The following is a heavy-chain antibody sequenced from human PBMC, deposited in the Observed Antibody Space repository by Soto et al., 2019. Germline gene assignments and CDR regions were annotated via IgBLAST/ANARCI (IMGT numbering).Heavy chain of an antibody. V-gene: IGHV4-30-4*01. J-gene: IGHJ4*01. D-gene: IGHD5-18*01. CDR3: VGVDGYSYGYSFDY. CDR1: GGSIRSGDYY. Sequence: SLTCTVSGGSIRSGDYYWTWIRQPPGKGLEWIGYVYYTGSTNYNPSLKSRVTMSVDTSKNQFSLKLSSVTAADTAVYYCVGVDGYSYGYSFDYWXHGTLVTVSS. CDR2: VYYTGST.